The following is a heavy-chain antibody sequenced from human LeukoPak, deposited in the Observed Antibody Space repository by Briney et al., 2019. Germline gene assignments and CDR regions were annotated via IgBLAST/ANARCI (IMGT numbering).Heavy chain of an antibody. CDR3: ARAALDIVVVPAATSVGLFDY. Sequence: GGSLRLSCAASGFTFCSYSMKWVRQAPGEGLEWVSPISSSSSYIYYADSVKGRFTISRDNAKNSLYLQMNSLRAEDTAVYYCARAALDIVVVPAATSVGLFDYWGQGTLVTVSS. CDR2: ISSSSSYI. J-gene: IGHJ4*02. CDR1: GFTFCSYS. D-gene: IGHD2-2*01. V-gene: IGHV3-21*01.